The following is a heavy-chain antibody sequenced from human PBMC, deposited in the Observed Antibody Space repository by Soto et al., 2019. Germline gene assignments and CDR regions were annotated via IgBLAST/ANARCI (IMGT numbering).Heavy chain of an antibody. CDR2: ISGRGDTT. Sequence: EVQLLESGGGLVQPGGSLRLSCAASGFTFSSFALNWVRQAPGKGLEWVSSISGRGDTTYYRDSVRGRFTISRDNSRNTVYLEMNSLRDEDTAIYYCAKDSEFVISWADYWGQGTLVTVSS. CDR1: GFTFSSFA. CDR3: AKDSEFVISWADY. V-gene: IGHV3-23*01. D-gene: IGHD2-21*01. J-gene: IGHJ4*02.